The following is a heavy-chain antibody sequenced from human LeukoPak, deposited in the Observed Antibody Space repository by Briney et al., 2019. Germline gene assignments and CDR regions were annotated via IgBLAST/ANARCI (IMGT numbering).Heavy chain of an antibody. D-gene: IGHD6-13*01. J-gene: IGHJ4*02. CDR1: GFSFSTYE. CDR3: ARDIAPGRGGKYFDY. CDR2: ISSSGSTI. Sequence: GGSLRLSCAASGFSFSTYEMNWVRQAPGKGLEWVSYISSSGSTIYYADSVKGRFTISRDNAKNSLYLQMNSLRAEDTAVYYCARDIAPGRGGKYFDYWGQGTLVTVSS. V-gene: IGHV3-48*03.